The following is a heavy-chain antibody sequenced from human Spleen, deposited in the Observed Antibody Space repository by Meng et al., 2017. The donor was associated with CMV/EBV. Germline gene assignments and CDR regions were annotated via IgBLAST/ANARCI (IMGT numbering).Heavy chain of an antibody. D-gene: IGHD1-1*01. CDR2: IYYSGST. CDR1: GGSISSGSYY. CDR3: ARDYSGTEGDNWFDP. J-gene: IGHJ5*02. Sequence: GGSISSGSYYWGWIRQPPGKGLEWIGSIYYSGSTYYNPSLKSRVTISVDTSKKQFSLKLSSMTAADTAVYYCARDYSGTEGDNWFDPWGQGTLVTVSS. V-gene: IGHV4-39*07.